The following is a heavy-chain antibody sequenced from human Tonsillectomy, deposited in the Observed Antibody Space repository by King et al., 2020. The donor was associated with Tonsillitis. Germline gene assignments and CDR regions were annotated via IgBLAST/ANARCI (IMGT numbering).Heavy chain of an antibody. CDR1: GGSITTSVNY. D-gene: IGHD3-3*01. CDR2: VFASGST. V-gene: IGHV4-61*02. J-gene: IGHJ4*02. CDR3: EGEWS. Sequence: VQLQESGPGLVKPSQTLSLTCTVSGGSITTSVNYWSWIRQPAGKGREWIGGVFASGSTDYHPSLKSRVTMSIDTSKNQFSLRLNSLTAADTAVYYCEGEWSWGQGTLVTVSS.